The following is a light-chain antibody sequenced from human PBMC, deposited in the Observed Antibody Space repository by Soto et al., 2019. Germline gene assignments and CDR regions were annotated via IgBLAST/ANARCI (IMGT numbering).Light chain of an antibody. J-gene: IGLJ1*01. V-gene: IGLV1-40*01. CDR3: QSYDNSIVWV. CDR1: SSNIGAHYD. Sequence: QSVLTQPPSVSGAPGQRVTISCTGSSSNIGAHYDVHWYQQLPGTAPKLLIYGNSNRPSGVPDRFSGSKSGTSASLAITGLQAEDEADYYCQSYDNSIVWVFGTGTKVTVL. CDR2: GNS.